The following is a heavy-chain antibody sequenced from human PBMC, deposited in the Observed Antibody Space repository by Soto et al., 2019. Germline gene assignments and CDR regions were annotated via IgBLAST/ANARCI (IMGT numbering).Heavy chain of an antibody. J-gene: IGHJ4*02. CDR2: ISWHSGGI. Sequence: PGGYLRLSCAASGFTFGDYAMHWVRQGPGKGLEWVSGISWHSGGIGYADSVKGRFTISRDNAKNSLYLQMDRLRPEDTAFYYCAKSPHDILIGSAFDYWGQGTLVTVSS. CDR1: GFTFGDYA. CDR3: AKSPHDILIGSAFDY. D-gene: IGHD3-9*01. V-gene: IGHV3-9*01.